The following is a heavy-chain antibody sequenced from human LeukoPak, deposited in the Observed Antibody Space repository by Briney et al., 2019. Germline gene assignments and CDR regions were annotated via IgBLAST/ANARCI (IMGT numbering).Heavy chain of an antibody. D-gene: IGHD3-10*01. CDR1: GFTVSSNY. CDR3: AKCKGWYGERYCDY. CDR2: IYSGGST. J-gene: IGHJ4*02. Sequence: PGGSLRLACAASGFTVSSNYISWDRQAPGKGLEWVSVIYSGGSTYYADSVKGRFTISRDNSKNTLYLQMNSLRAEDTAVYYCAKCKGWYGERYCDYWGQGTLVTVSS. V-gene: IGHV3-53*01.